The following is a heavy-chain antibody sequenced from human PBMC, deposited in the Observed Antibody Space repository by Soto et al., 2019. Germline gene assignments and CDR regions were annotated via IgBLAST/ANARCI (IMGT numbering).Heavy chain of an antibody. J-gene: IGHJ3*02. V-gene: IGHV1-2*02. Sequence: GASVKVSCKASGYTFTGYYMHWVRQAPGQGLEWMGWINPNSGGTNYAQKFQGRVTMTRDTSISTAYMELSRLRSDDTAVYYCARAFTRYNWNFSVDAFDIWGQGTIVTV. CDR3: ARAFTRYNWNFSVDAFDI. CDR1: GYTFTGYY. D-gene: IGHD1-7*01. CDR2: INPNSGGT.